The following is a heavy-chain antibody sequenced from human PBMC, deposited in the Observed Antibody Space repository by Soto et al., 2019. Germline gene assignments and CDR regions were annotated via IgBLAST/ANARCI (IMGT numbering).Heavy chain of an antibody. V-gene: IGHV3-11*06. CDR2: ISSSSSYT. CDR3: ARSTEVGGSYYYYYGMDV. J-gene: IGHJ6*02. CDR1: GFTFSDYY. Sequence: PGGPLRLSCAASGFTFSDYYMSWIRQAPGKGLEWVSYISSSSSYTNYADSVKGRFTISRDNAKNSLYLQMNSLRAEDTAVYYCARSTEVGGSYYYYYGMDVWGQGTTVTVSS. D-gene: IGHD1-26*01.